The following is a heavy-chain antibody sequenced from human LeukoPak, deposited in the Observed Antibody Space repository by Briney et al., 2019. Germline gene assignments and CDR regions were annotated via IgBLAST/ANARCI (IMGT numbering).Heavy chain of an antibody. CDR3: ARDLSGPSYYYYGMDV. CDR1: GGSISSYY. CDR2: IYYSGST. J-gene: IGHJ6*02. V-gene: IGHV4-59*01. Sequence: PSETLSLTCTVSGGSISSYYWSWIRQNPGKGLEWIGYIYYSGSTNYNPSLKSRVTISVDTSKNQFSLKLSSVTAADTAVYYCARDLSGPSYYYYGMDVWGQGTTVTVSS. D-gene: IGHD3-3*01.